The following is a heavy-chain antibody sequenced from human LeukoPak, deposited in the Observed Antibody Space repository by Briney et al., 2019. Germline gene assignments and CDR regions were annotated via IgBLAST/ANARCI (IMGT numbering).Heavy chain of an antibody. CDR3: ARGEADFWRQGWFDY. V-gene: IGHV4-39*07. J-gene: IGHJ4*02. CDR1: GGSISSSSYY. Sequence: SETLSLTCTVSGGSISSSSYYWGWIRQPPGKGLEWIGSIYYSGSTYYNPSLKSRVTISVGTSKNQFSLKLSSVTAADTAVYYCARGEADFWRQGWFDYWGQGTLVTVSS. CDR2: IYYSGST. D-gene: IGHD3-3*01.